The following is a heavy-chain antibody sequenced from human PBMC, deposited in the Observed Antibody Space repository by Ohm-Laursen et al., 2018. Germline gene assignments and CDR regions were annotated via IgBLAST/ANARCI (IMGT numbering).Heavy chain of an antibody. CDR2: ISGSGGST. CDR3: AKPLWFGNSAGGAFDI. D-gene: IGHD3-10*01. CDR1: GFTFSSYA. V-gene: IGHV3-23*01. J-gene: IGHJ3*02. Sequence: SLRLSCAASGFTFSSYAMSWVRQAPGKGLEWVSAISGSGGSTYYADSVKGRFTISRDNSKNTLYLQMNSLRAEDTAVYYCAKPLWFGNSAGGAFDIWGQGTMVTVSS.